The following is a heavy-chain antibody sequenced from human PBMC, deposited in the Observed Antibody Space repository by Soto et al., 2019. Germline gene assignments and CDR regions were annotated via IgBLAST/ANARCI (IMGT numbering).Heavy chain of an antibody. Sequence: GGSLRLSCAASGFTFSSYAMTWVRQAPGKGLEYVSAISSNGGSTYYANSVKGRFTISRDNSKNTLYLQMGSLRAEDTAVYYCAKVRRWEDYFDYWGQGTLVTVSS. J-gene: IGHJ4*02. CDR3: AKVRRWEDYFDY. CDR2: ISSNGGST. D-gene: IGHD1-26*01. CDR1: GFTFSSYA. V-gene: IGHV3-64*01.